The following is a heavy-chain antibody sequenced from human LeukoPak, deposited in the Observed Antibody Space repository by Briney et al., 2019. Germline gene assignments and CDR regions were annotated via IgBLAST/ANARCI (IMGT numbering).Heavy chain of an antibody. J-gene: IGHJ4*02. CDR3: ARGYYGSGSYSKSSDVDY. CDR2: INPSGGST. D-gene: IGHD3-10*01. CDR1: GYTFTSYY. Sequence: GASVKVSCKASGYTFTSYYMHWVRQAPGQGLEWMGIINPSGGSTSYAQKFQGRVTMTRDTSTSTIYMELSSLRSEDTAVYYCARGYYGSGSYSKSSDVDYWGQGTLVTVSS. V-gene: IGHV1-46*01.